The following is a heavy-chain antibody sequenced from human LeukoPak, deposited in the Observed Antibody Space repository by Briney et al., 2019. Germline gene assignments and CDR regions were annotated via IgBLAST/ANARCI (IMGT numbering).Heavy chain of an antibody. V-gene: IGHV3-7*03. CDR3: ARDVWFGAPSEAFDI. Sequence: GGSLRLSCAASGFTFSSYWMSWVRQAPGKGLEWVANIKQDGSEKYYVDSVKGRFTISRHNAKNSLYLQMNSLRAEDTAVYDCARDVWFGAPSEAFDIWGQGTMVTVSS. CDR2: IKQDGSEK. D-gene: IGHD3-10*01. J-gene: IGHJ3*02. CDR1: GFTFSSYW.